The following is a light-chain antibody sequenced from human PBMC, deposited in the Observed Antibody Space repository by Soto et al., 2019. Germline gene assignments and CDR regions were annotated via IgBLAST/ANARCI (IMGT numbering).Light chain of an antibody. V-gene: IGKV3-20*01. J-gene: IGKJ4*02. CDR2: GAS. CDR3: QSARQWRT. Sequence: IVLTQSPGTLSLPPGDTATLSCRASQSVSSRYLGWYQQRPGQAPRLLIYGASSRATGIPERFSGSGSGTDFTLTIICLAPEDFRVCNSQSARQWRTF. CDR1: QSVSSRY.